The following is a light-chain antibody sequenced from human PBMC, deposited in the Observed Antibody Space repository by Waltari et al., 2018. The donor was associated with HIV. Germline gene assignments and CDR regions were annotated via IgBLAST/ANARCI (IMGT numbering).Light chain of an antibody. J-gene: IGLJ2*01. CDR2: AGS. Sequence: QSALTQPASVSGSPGQSITISCTGTSSDVGGYNIVSWYQQHPGKAPKLMIYAGSKRPSGVSNRFSGSQSGNTASLTISGLQAEDAADYSCCSYAGSSNVVFGGGTKLTVL. V-gene: IGLV2-23*01. CDR1: SSDVGGYNI. CDR3: CSYAGSSNVV.